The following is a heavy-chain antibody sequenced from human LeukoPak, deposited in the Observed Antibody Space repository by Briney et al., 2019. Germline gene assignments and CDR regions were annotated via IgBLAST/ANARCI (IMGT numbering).Heavy chain of an antibody. CDR1: XXTXXRYA. V-gene: IGHV1-69*13. CDR2: IIPIFGTS. CDR3: ARARADGRDAFDI. Sequence: SVXXSXXASXXTXXRYAXSXXRQAPGQGLEWMGGIIPIFGTSNYAQKFQGRVTITADESTSTAYMELSSLRAEDTAVYYCARARADGRDAFDIWGQGTMVTVSS. J-gene: IGHJ3*02.